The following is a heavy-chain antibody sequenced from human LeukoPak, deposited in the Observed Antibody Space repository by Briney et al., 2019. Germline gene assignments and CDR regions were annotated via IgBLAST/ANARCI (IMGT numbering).Heavy chain of an antibody. CDR2: ISSSGSTI. Sequence: GGSLRLSCAASGFTFDDYAMNWVRQAQGKGLEWVSYISSSGSTIDYADSVKGRFTISRDNATKSMYLQMNSLRAEDTAVYYCATNLGDPTIFGVVRAPTYYYYGMDVWGQGTMVTVSS. CDR3: ATNLGDPTIFGVVRAPTYYYYGMDV. CDR1: GFTFDDYA. V-gene: IGHV3-48*03. D-gene: IGHD3-3*01. J-gene: IGHJ6*02.